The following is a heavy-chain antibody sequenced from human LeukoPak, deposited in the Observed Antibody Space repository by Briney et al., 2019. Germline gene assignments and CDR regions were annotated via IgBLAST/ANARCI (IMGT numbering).Heavy chain of an antibody. CDR3: ARLLRYGSGTPGWFDP. CDR1: GGSISSYY. J-gene: IGHJ5*02. D-gene: IGHD3-10*01. V-gene: IGHV4-59*12. Sequence: PSETLSLTCTVSGGSISSYYWSWIRQPPGKGLEWIGYIYYSGSTNYNPSLKSRVTISVDTSKNQFSLKLSSVTAADTAVYYCARLLRYGSGTPGWFDPWGQGTLVTVSS. CDR2: IYYSGST.